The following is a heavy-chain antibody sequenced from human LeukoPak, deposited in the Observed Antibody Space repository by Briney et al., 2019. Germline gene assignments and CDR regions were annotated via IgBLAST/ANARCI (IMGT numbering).Heavy chain of an antibody. V-gene: IGHV3-7*04. D-gene: IGHD1-26*01. CDR3: ARSPYSGSYGPFDY. Sequence: GGSPRLSCAASGFTLSNYWMNWVRQAPGKGLEWVANMKHDGTEKSYVDSVKGRFTISRDDAKNSLYLQMNSLRAEDTALYYCARSPYSGSYGPFDYWGQGTLVTVSS. J-gene: IGHJ4*02. CDR2: MKHDGTEK. CDR1: GFTLSNYW.